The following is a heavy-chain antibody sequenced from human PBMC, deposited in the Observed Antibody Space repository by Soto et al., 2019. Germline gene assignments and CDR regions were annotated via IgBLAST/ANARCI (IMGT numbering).Heavy chain of an antibody. Sequence: ERLRLPWSVSAASPSRTPYFCCRIRPPHGKRLEWIASSYYGGMTYYTPSLKSRVTISIDTSRSQFSLRLSSVTVADTAVYYCAAAPYTDSPSGYYVDHFCTWGQGTLVTGSS. CDR2: SYYGGMT. J-gene: IGHJ4*02. V-gene: IGHV4-39*01. CDR3: AAAPYTDSPSGYYVDHFCT. CDR1: AASPSRTPYF. D-gene: IGHD2-2*02.